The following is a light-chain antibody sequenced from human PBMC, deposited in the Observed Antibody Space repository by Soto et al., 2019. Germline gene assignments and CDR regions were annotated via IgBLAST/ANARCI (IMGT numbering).Light chain of an antibody. J-gene: IGLJ3*02. CDR2: EVS. Sequence: QSVLTQPPSASGSPGQSVTISCTGTSSDVGGYNYVSWYQQHPGKAPKLMIYEVSKRPSGVPDRFAGSKSGNTASLPVSGLQAEDEADYYCTSYAGSNNWVFGGGTKVTVL. CDR3: TSYAGSNNWV. V-gene: IGLV2-8*01. CDR1: SSDVGGYNY.